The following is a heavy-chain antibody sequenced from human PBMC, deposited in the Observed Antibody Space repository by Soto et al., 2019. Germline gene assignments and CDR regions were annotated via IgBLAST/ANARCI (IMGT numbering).Heavy chain of an antibody. CDR1: GFTFSSYA. D-gene: IGHD3-10*01. V-gene: IGHV3-23*01. Sequence: GGSLRLSCAASGFTFSSYAMSWVRQAPGKGLEWVSAISGSGGSTYYADSVKGRFTISRDNSKNTLYLQMNSLRAEDTAVYYCAKDSGTMVRGVIIPTSIYFDYWGQGTLVTVSS. J-gene: IGHJ4*02. CDR3: AKDSGTMVRGVIIPTSIYFDY. CDR2: ISGSGGST.